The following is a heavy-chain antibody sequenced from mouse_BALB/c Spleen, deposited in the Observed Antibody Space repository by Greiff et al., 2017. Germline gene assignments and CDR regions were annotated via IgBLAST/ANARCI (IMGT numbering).Heavy chain of an antibody. CDR1: GFTFSNYW. CDR2: IRLKSNNYAT. D-gene: IGHD2-14*01. V-gene: IGHV6-6*02. Sequence: EVNVVESGGGLVQPGGSMKLSCVASGFTFSNYWMNWVRQSPEKGLEWVAEIRLKSNNYATHYAESVKGRFTISRDDSKSSVYLQMNNLRAEDTGIYYCTRRPPYYRYDPYYFDCWGQGTTLTVSS. J-gene: IGHJ2*01. CDR3: TRRPPYYRYDPYYFDC.